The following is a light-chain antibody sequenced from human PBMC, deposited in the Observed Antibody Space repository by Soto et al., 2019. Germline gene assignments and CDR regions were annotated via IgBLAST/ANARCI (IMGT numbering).Light chain of an antibody. Sequence: EIVMTQSPATLSLSPGERATLSCRASQSVGKYLVWYQQKPGQAPRLLIYGASSRTTGIPVRFSGSGSGTEFTLTISSLQSEDFAVYYCQQYNNWPLTFGQGTRLEIK. CDR1: QSVGKY. J-gene: IGKJ5*01. CDR2: GAS. V-gene: IGKV3-15*01. CDR3: QQYNNWPLT.